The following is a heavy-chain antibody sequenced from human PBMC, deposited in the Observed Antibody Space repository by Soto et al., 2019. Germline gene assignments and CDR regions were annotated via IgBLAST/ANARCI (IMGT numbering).Heavy chain of an antibody. Sequence: SETLYLTCSVYGWPFSGYYWSWIRQPPGKGLEWIGEINHSGSTNYNPSLKSRVTISVDTSKNQFSLKLSSVTAADTAVYYCARGPGYYGMDVWGQGATVTLSS. J-gene: IGHJ6*02. CDR2: INHSGST. V-gene: IGHV4-34*01. CDR1: GWPFSGYY. CDR3: ARGPGYYGMDV.